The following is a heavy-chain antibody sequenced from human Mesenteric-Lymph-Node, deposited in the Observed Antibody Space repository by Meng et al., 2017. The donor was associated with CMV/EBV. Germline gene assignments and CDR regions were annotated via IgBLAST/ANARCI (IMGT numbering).Heavy chain of an antibody. Sequence: NWIRQPPGKGLEWVAEINKDGSQQFYVNSMMGRFTVSRDNSKNSVYLQLNSLRAEDTAIYYCARDPEFGALDYWGQGTLVTVSS. V-gene: IGHV3-7*01. D-gene: IGHD3-10*01. CDR3: ARDPEFGALDY. J-gene: IGHJ4*02. CDR2: INKDGSQQ.